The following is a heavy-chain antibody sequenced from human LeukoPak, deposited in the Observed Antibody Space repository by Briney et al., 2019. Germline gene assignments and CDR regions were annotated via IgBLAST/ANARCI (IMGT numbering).Heavy chain of an antibody. J-gene: IGHJ4*02. D-gene: IGHD5-24*01. CDR1: GGSFSGYY. CDR3: ARAGFGATITSEY. CDR2: INHSGST. Sequence: NSSETLSLTCAVYGGSFSGYYWSWIRQPPGKGLEWIGEINHSGSTNYNPSLKSRVTISVDTSKNQFSLKLSSVTAADTAVYYCARAGFGATITSEYWGQGTLVTVSS. V-gene: IGHV4-34*01.